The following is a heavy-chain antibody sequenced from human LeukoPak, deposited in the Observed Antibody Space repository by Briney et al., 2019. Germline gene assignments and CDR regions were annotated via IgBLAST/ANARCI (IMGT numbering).Heavy chain of an antibody. V-gene: IGHV3-23*01. CDR2: ISGSGIST. D-gene: IGHD1-26*01. Sequence: GGSLRLSCAASGFTFSNYAMSWVRQAPGKGLEWVSTISGSGISTYYADSVKGRFTISRDNSKNTMYLQMNSLRAEDTAVYYCTKVGATFGYWGQGTLVTVSS. CDR1: GFTFSNYA. CDR3: TKVGATFGY. J-gene: IGHJ4*02.